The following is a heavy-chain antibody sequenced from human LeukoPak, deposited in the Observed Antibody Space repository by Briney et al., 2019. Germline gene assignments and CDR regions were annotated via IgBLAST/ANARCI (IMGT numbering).Heavy chain of an antibody. CDR1: GLTFSNYW. CDR3: ARDGFGTGSN. CDR2: IKQDGSEK. D-gene: IGHD3-16*01. Sequence: GGSLRLSCAASGLTFSNYWMDWVRQAPGKGLEWVANIKQDGSEKNYVDSVEGRFIISRDNAKNSLYLQMNTLRADDTAVYYCARDGFGTGSNWGQGTLVTVSS. V-gene: IGHV3-7*03. J-gene: IGHJ4*02.